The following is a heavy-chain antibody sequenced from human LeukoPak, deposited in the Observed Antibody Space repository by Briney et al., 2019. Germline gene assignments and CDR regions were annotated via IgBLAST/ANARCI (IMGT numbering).Heavy chain of an antibody. D-gene: IGHD6-13*01. CDR3: ATHSSSGGFDY. CDR1: GFTFSSYG. Sequence: GGSLRLSCAAPGFTFSSYGMHWVRQAPGKGLEWVAVISYDGSNKYYADSVKGRFTISRDNSKNTLYLQMNSLRAEDTAVYYSATHSSSGGFDYWGQGTLVTVSS. J-gene: IGHJ4*02. CDR2: ISYDGSNK. V-gene: IGHV3-30*03.